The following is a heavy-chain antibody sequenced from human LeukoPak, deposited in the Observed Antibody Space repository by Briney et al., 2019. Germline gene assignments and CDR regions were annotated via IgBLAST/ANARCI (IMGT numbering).Heavy chain of an antibody. CDR3: ARGGTYDYGEGNAFDI. Sequence: VASVKVSCKASGGTFSSYAISWVRQAPGQGLEWMGGIIPIFGTANYAQKFQGRVTITADESTSTAYMELSSLRSEDTAVYYCARGGTYDYGEGNAFDIWGQGTMVTVSS. CDR1: GGTFSSYA. CDR2: IIPIFGTA. V-gene: IGHV1-69*13. J-gene: IGHJ3*02. D-gene: IGHD4-17*01.